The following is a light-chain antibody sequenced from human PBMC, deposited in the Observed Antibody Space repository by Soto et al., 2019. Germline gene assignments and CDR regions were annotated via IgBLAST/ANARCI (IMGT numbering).Light chain of an antibody. CDR3: AAWDDSLNGVV. Sequence: QLVLTQPPSASGTAGRRVTISCSGGSSNIGSNTVDWYQQLPGTAPKLLIYTNNQRPSGVPDRFSGSKSGTSASLAISGLLSEDEADYYCAAWDDSLNGVVFGGGTKLTVL. CDR1: SSNIGSNT. V-gene: IGLV1-44*01. J-gene: IGLJ2*01. CDR2: TNN.